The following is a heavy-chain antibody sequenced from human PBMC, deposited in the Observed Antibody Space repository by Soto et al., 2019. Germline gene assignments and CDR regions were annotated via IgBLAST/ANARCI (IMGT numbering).Heavy chain of an antibody. D-gene: IGHD4-17*01. V-gene: IGHV1-3*01. Sequence: ASVKVSCKASGYTFTTYGINWVRQAPGQRLEWMGRINAGNGNTKYSQKFQGRVTITRDTSASAAYMELSSLRSEDTAVYYCARTVGYYYGMDVWGQGTTVTVSS. CDR2: INAGNGNT. J-gene: IGHJ6*02. CDR3: ARTVGYYYGMDV. CDR1: GYTFTTYG.